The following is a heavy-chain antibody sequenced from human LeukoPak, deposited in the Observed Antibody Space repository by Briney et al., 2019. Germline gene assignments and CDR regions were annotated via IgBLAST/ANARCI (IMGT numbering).Heavy chain of an antibody. D-gene: IGHD5-18*01. CDR1: GYSFSNHD. CDR3: ARISDSNWYFDL. J-gene: IGHJ2*01. CDR2: MNANSEYK. V-gene: IGHV1-8*02. Sequence: ASVKVSCKASGYSFSNHDINWVRKATGQGLEWMGWMNANSEYKGYSQKFQGRVTMTRNTSTNTAYMELSSLRSSDTAVYYCARISDSNWYFDLWGRGTLVAVSS.